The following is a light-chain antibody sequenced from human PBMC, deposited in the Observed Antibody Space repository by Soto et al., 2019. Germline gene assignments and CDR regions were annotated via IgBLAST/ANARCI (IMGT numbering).Light chain of an antibody. CDR2: GAS. J-gene: IGKJ4*01. CDR1: QSVSTN. V-gene: IGKV3-15*01. Sequence: EIVMTQSPATLSVSPGERVTLSCRASQSVSTNLAWYQHQPGQAPRVLIYGASTRATGFPARFSGSGSGTEFTLTISSLQSEDFAVYYCQQYNNWPLTFGGGTKVEIK. CDR3: QQYNNWPLT.